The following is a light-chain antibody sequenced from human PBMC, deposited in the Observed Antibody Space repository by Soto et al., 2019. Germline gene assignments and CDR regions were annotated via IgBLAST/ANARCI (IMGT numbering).Light chain of an antibody. CDR1: ASISNY. J-gene: IGKJ1*01. Sequence: DIRMTQSPSSLSASVGDRVTITCRASASISNYLNWYQQTPGKAPNLLIYAASSLQSGVPSRFSGSGSGTDSTLTISNLQPEDFATYYCQQSYITPWTFGQGTKVDIK. V-gene: IGKV1-39*01. CDR3: QQSYITPWT. CDR2: AAS.